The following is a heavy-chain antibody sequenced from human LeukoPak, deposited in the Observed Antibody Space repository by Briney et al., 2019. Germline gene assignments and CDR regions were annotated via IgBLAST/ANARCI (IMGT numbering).Heavy chain of an antibody. CDR1: RFTLSNYE. D-gene: IGHD3-10*01. CDR2: ISSSGSGI. CDR3: ASTIRLDV. Sequence: GGSLRHSCAHPRFTLSNYEMNWVRQAPGKGLEWVSYISSSGSGIYYADSVKGRFTISRDNAKNALYLQMNSLRAEVTAVYYCASTIRLDVWGQGTTVIVSS. V-gene: IGHV3-48*03. J-gene: IGHJ6*02.